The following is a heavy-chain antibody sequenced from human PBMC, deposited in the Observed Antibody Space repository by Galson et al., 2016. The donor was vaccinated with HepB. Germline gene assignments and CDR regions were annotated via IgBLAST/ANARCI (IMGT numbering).Heavy chain of an antibody. D-gene: IGHD2-8*02. CDR2: IFYGGTT. CDR3: ARTSYREGTGTLCVNFRYYYYYMDV. V-gene: IGHV3-53*01. CDR1: GFTVSNYY. Sequence: SLRLSCAASGFTVSNYYMSWVRQAPGKGLEWVSVIFYGGTTYYADSVEGRFTISSDDSMNTLYLQMNSLTAEDTAVYFCARTSYREGTGTLCVNFRYYYYYMDVWGKGTTVTVSS. J-gene: IGHJ6*03.